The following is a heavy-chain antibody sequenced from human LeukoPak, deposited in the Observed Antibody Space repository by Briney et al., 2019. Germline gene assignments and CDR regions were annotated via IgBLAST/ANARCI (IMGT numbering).Heavy chain of an antibody. CDR2: ISAYNGNT. Sequence: GASVKVSRKASGYTFTSYGISWVRQAPGQGLEWMGWISAYNGNTNYAQKLQGRVTMTTDTSTSTAYMELRSLRSDDTAVYYCARDPPDYYDSSGYYAWGQGTLVTVSS. CDR1: GYTFTSYG. CDR3: ARDPPDYYDSSGYYA. J-gene: IGHJ4*02. V-gene: IGHV1-18*01. D-gene: IGHD3-22*01.